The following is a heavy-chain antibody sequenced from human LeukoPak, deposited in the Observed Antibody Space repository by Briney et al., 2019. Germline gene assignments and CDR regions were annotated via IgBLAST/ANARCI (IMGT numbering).Heavy chain of an antibody. V-gene: IGHV3-30*02. D-gene: IGHD4-23*01. CDR1: GFSFSDYY. Sequence: GGSLRLSCAGSGFSFSDYYIVWIRQAPGKGLEWLAFIRYDGSNKYYADSVKGRFTISRDNYKNTLYLQMNRLRSDDTAFYYCAKDRRLWQLAPQVEDSWGQGTLVTVSS. CDR3: AKDRRLWQLAPQVEDS. CDR2: IRYDGSNK. J-gene: IGHJ4*02.